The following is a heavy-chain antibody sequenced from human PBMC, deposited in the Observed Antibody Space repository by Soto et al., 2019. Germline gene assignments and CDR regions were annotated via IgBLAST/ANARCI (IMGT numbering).Heavy chain of an antibody. D-gene: IGHD6-13*01. CDR3: ARAPPSSSWAFDY. J-gene: IGHJ4*02. V-gene: IGHV1-69*13. Sequence: SVKVTCKGYGGTCSSYAIRWLRQALGQGLEWVGGIIHIFGTGNYAHEFQGRGTITADESTSTAYMELSSLISEDTAVYYCARAPPSSSWAFDYWGQGTLVTVSS. CDR1: GGTCSSYA. CDR2: IIHIFGTG.